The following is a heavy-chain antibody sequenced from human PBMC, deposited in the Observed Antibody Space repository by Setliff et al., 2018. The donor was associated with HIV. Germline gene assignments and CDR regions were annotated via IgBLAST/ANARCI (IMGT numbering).Heavy chain of an antibody. CDR1: GGSISSDGYY. D-gene: IGHD3-9*01. Sequence: SETLSLTCTVSGGSISSDGYYWTWFRQHPGKGLEWIGYIYYSGSTYYNPSHASRITISIDTSKNEFSLKMTSVTAADTAVYYCARAPLKYYDILTGFHDAFDIWGQGTMVTV. V-gene: IGHV4-31*03. CDR2: IYYSGST. CDR3: ARAPLKYYDILTGFHDAFDI. J-gene: IGHJ3*02.